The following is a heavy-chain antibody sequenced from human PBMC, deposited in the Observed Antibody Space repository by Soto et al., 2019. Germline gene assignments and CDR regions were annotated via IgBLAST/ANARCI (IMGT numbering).Heavy chain of an antibody. D-gene: IGHD5-12*01. J-gene: IGHJ3*01. CDR1: GGSVSTQY. CDR3: AIHVTTYNSGNDQDAFEV. CDR2: ISNIGST. V-gene: IGHV4-59*08. Sequence: QVQLQESGPGLVKPAETLSLTCTVSGGSVSTQYWSWIRQTPGKGLEWLAYISNIGSTAYNPSLKSRVGVSIDTAKMQFFLSPSSVTAGHTAVYFCAIHVTTYNSGNDQDAFEVWGQGTMVTVPS.